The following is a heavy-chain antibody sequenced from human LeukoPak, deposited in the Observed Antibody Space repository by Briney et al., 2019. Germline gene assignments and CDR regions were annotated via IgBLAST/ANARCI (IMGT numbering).Heavy chain of an antibody. CDR3: AREMATTKQYNWFDP. D-gene: IGHD5-24*01. V-gene: IGHV4-4*07. Sequence: SETLSLTCTVSGGSISSYYWGWIRQPAGKGLEWIGRIYTSGSTNYNPSLKSRVTMSVDTSKNQFSLKLSSVTAADTAVYYCAREMATTKQYNWFDPWGQGTLVTVSS. CDR1: GGSISSYY. J-gene: IGHJ5*02. CDR2: IYTSGST.